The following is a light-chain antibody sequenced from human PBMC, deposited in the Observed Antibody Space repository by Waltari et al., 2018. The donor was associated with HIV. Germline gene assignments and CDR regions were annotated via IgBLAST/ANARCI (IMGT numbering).Light chain of an antibody. Sequence: QSVLAQPPSVSGTPGQRVTISCSGTTSNIGTNVVNWYQQVPGTAPNLRISSNNQRPSGVPGRFSGCKSGTSASLAINGLQSEDEADYYWATWDDTPTGHVLFGGGTKVTVL. CDR1: TSNIGTNV. J-gene: IGLJ2*01. CDR2: SNN. CDR3: ATWDDTPTGHVL. V-gene: IGLV1-44*01.